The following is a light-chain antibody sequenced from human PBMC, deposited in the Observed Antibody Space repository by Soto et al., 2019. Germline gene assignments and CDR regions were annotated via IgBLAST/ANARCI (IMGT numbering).Light chain of an antibody. CDR3: QQYKNWPPIT. Sequence: EIVLTQSPGTLSLSPGERATLSCRASQSVGSSLAWYQQEPGQAPRLLIYGASTRATGIPARFSGSGSGTEFTLTISSLRSEDFAVYFCQQYKNWPPITFGQGTRLE. CDR1: QSVGSS. V-gene: IGKV3-15*01. J-gene: IGKJ5*01. CDR2: GAS.